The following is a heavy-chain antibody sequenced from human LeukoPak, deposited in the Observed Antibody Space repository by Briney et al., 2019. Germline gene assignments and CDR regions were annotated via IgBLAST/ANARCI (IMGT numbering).Heavy chain of an antibody. D-gene: IGHD5-18*01. V-gene: IGHV3-30*04. J-gene: IGHJ3*02. CDR2: ISYDGSSK. CDR3: ARARSSYGYGDAFDI. CDR1: GFTFSTYA. Sequence: GGSLRLSCAASGFTFSTYAMHWVRQAPGKWLEWVAVISYDGSSKYYADSVKGRFTISRDNSKDTLYLQMNSLRAEDTAVYYCARARSSYGYGDAFDIWGQGTMVTVSS.